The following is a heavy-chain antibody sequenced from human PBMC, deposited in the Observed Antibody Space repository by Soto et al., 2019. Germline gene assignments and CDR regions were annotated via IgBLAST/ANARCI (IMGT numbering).Heavy chain of an antibody. V-gene: IGHV3-9*01. D-gene: IGHD5-12*01. CDR1: GFTFDDYA. J-gene: IGHJ5*02. Sequence: EVQLVESGGGLVQPGRSLRLSCATSGFTFDDYAMHWVRQAPGKGLEWVSGISWNSGIIGYADSVKGRFTISRDNAKNSLYLQMNSLRAEDTALYYCVKAGSGYRGWFDPWGQGTLVTVSS. CDR3: VKAGSGYRGWFDP. CDR2: ISWNSGII.